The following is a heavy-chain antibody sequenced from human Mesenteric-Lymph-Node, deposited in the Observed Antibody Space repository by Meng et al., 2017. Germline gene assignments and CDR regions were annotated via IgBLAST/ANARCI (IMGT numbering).Heavy chain of an antibody. Sequence: GESLKISCVASGFTFSTYGMHWVRQAPGKGLEWVAVMWYDGTHKDHTDSVKGRFTISRDDSKNTLYLQMSSLRDEDTAVYYCVRDAIQIWSRVGAFDIWGQGTMVTVSS. V-gene: IGHV3-33*01. CDR3: VRDAIQIWSRVGAFDI. J-gene: IGHJ3*02. D-gene: IGHD2-2*02. CDR1: GFTFSTYG. CDR2: MWYDGTHK.